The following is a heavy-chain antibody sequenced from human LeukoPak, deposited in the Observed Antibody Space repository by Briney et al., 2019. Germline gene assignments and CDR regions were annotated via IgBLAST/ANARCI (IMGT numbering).Heavy chain of an antibody. J-gene: IGHJ4*02. CDR1: GFTVSSNY. D-gene: IGHD1-14*01. Sequence: GGSLRLSCAASGFTVSSNYMSWVRQAPGKGLEWVSVIYSGGSTYYAGSVKGRFTISRDNSKNTLYLQMNSLRAEDTAVYYCARYNNDHFDYWGQGTLVTVSS. CDR2: IYSGGST. CDR3: ARYNNDHFDY. V-gene: IGHV3-66*01.